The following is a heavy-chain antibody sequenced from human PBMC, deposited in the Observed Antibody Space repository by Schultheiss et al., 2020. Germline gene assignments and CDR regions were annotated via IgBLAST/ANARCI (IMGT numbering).Heavy chain of an antibody. CDR2: INAGNGNT. J-gene: IGHJ4*02. CDR1: GYTFTGYY. D-gene: IGHD4-17*01. CDR3: AEEPDYGDYEFVY. V-gene: IGHV1/OR15-3*02. Sequence: AAVKVSCKASGYTFTGYYMHWVRQAPGQRLEWMGWINAGNGNTKYSQKFQGRVTITRDKSTSTAYMELSSLRSEDTAVYYCAEEPDYGDYEFVYWGQGTLVTVSS.